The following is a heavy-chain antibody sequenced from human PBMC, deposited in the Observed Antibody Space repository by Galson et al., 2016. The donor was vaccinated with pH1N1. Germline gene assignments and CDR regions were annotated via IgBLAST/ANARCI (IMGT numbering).Heavy chain of an antibody. Sequence: PALVKPTQTLTLTCTFSGFSLRTSGMCVSWIRQPPGKALEWLALIDWDDDKYYTTSLKTRLTISQDTSKNQVVLTMTNMDPVDTATYYCARVQYGDYVGYFDYWGQGTLVTVSS. CDR2: IDWDDDK. D-gene: IGHD4-17*01. CDR1: GFSLRTSGMC. V-gene: IGHV2-70*01. J-gene: IGHJ4*02. CDR3: ARVQYGDYVGYFDY.